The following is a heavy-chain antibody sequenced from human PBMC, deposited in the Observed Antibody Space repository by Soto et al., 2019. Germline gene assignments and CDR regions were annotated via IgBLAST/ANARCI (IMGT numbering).Heavy chain of an antibody. CDR3: ARVSWELRGAFDI. J-gene: IGHJ3*02. Sequence: HPGGSLRLSCAASGFTFSSYAMHWVRQAPGKGLEWVAVISYDGSNKYYADSVKGRFTISRDNSKNTLYLQMNSLRAEDTAVYYCARVSWELRGAFDIWGQGTMVTVSS. V-gene: IGHV3-30-3*01. CDR2: ISYDGSNK. D-gene: IGHD1-26*01. CDR1: GFTFSSYA.